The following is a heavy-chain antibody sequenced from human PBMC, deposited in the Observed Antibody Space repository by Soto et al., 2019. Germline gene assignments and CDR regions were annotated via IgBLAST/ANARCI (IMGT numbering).Heavy chain of an antibody. CDR2: ISRDSRTV. Sequence: EVQLVESGGRLVQPGGSLRLSCAASGFTFNTYSMNWVRQAPGKGLEWIAYISRDSRTVYYEDSVRGRFTISRDNVKESLLLEMNSLRDEDTAVYYCARASRPYVDYYGLDVWGQGTTVIVSS. V-gene: IGHV3-48*02. CDR1: GFTFNTYS. J-gene: IGHJ6*02. D-gene: IGHD3-16*01. CDR3: ARASRPYVDYYGLDV.